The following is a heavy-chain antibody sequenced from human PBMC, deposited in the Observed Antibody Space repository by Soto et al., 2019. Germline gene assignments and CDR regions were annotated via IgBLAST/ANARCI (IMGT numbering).Heavy chain of an antibody. D-gene: IGHD3-9*01. Sequence: QVQLVQSGAEVKKPGASVKVSCKASGYTFTSYAMHWVRQAPGQRLEWMGWINAGNGNTKYSQKFQGRVNITRDTSASTAYMELSSLRSEDTAVYYCARAELYYDILTGYSAYNWFDPWGQGTLVTVSS. CDR1: GYTFTSYA. CDR2: INAGNGNT. J-gene: IGHJ5*02. V-gene: IGHV1-3*01. CDR3: ARAELYYDILTGYSAYNWFDP.